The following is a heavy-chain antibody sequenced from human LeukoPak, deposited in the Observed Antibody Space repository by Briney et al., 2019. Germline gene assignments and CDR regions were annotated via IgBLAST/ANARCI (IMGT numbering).Heavy chain of an antibody. D-gene: IGHD2-2*01. V-gene: IGHV1-18*04. CDR1: GYTFTGYY. Sequence: ASVKVSCKASGYTFTGYYMHWVRQAPGQGLEWMGWISAYNGNTNYAQKLQGRVTMTTDTSTSTAYMELRSLRSDDTAVYYCAGVVPAAPTWFDPWGQGTLVTVSS. CDR3: AGVVPAAPTWFDP. J-gene: IGHJ5*02. CDR2: ISAYNGNT.